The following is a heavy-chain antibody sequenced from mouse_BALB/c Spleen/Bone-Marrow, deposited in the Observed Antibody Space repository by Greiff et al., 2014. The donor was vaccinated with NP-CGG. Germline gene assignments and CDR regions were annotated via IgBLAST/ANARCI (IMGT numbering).Heavy chain of an antibody. CDR2: IWSGGST. J-gene: IGHJ3*01. V-gene: IGHV2-2*02. CDR3: ARNPGFAY. CDR1: GFSLTSYG. Sequence: VQLQESGPGLVQPSQSLSITCTVSGFSLTSYGVHWVRQSPGKGLEWLGVIWSGGSTDYNAAFISRLSISKDNSKSQVFFKMNSLRANDTAIYYCARNPGFAYWGQGTLVTVSA.